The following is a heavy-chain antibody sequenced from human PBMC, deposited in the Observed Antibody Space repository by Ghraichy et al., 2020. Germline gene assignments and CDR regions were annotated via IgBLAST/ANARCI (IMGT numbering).Heavy chain of an antibody. D-gene: IGHD1-20*01. CDR1: GGSFSGYY. J-gene: IGHJ4*01. CDR3: ARVESKLTDDY. Sequence: GSLRLSCAVYGGSFSGYYWSWIRQPPGKGLEWIGEINDSGSTNYNPSLMSRVTISVDTSKNQFSLKLSSVTAADTAVYYCARVESKLTDDYWGHGSLVTVSS. V-gene: IGHV4-34*01. CDR2: INDSGST.